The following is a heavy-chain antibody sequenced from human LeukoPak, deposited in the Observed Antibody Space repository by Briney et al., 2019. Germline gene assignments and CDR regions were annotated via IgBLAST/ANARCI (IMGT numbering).Heavy chain of an antibody. CDR1: GGTFSSYA. J-gene: IGHJ1*01. D-gene: IGHD3-22*01. Sequence: ASVTVSCKASGGTFSSYAISWVRQAPGQGLEWMGRIIPIFGIANYAQKFQGRVTITADKSTSTAYMELSSLRSEDTAVYYCASCNYDSSGYYYFQHWGQGTLVTVSS. CDR3: ASCNYDSSGYYYFQH. CDR2: IIPIFGIA. V-gene: IGHV1-69*04.